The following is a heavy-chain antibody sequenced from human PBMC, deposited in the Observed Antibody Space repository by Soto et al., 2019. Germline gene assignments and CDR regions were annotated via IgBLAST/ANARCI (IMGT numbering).Heavy chain of an antibody. V-gene: IGHV3-23*01. J-gene: IGHJ4*02. CDR3: ASLTYYDILTGYDQQYY. CDR2: ISGSGGST. CDR1: GFTFSSYA. D-gene: IGHD3-9*01. Sequence: GGPPRLSCAASGFTFSSYAMSWVRQAPGKGLEWVSAISGSGGSTYYADSVKGRFTISRDNSKNTLYLQMNSLRAEDTAVYYCASLTYYDILTGYDQQYYWGQGTLVTVSS.